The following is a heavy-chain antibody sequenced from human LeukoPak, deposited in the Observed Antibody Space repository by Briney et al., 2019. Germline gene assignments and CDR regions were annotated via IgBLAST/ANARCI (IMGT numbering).Heavy chain of an antibody. J-gene: IGHJ4*02. CDR3: ARDLKRGIAVAGMEIDY. CDR1: GFTFSSYA. V-gene: IGHV3-30-3*01. D-gene: IGHD6-19*01. CDR2: ISYDGSNK. Sequence: PGGSLRLSCAASGFTFSSYAMHWVRQAPGKGLEGVAVISYDGSNKYYADSVKGRFTISRDNSKNTLYLQMNSLRAEDTAVYYCARDLKRGIAVAGMEIDYWGQGTLVTVSS.